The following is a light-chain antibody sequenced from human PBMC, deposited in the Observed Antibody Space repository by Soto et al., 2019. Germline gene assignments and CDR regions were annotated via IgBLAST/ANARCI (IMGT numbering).Light chain of an antibody. CDR1: QSVGSS. V-gene: IGKV3-20*01. CDR2: GAS. Sequence: EIVITQSPATLCVSPGERARVSCRASQSVGSSLAWYQQKPGQAPWLLIDGASTRATDIPDRFSGGGSGTDFSLTISRLQREDFAVYYCQQYGSSSTFGQGTRLEIK. J-gene: IGKJ5*01. CDR3: QQYGSSST.